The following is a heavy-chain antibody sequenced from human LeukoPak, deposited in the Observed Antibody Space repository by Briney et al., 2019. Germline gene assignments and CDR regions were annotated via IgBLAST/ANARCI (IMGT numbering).Heavy chain of an antibody. CDR1: GGSISSSNW. V-gene: IGHV4-4*02. CDR2: IYHSGST. CDR3: ARVGGGAVAGMRGPNYFDY. Sequence: SETLSLTCAVSGGSISSSNWWSWVRQPPGKGLEWIGEIYHSGSTNYNPSLKSRVTISVDKSKNQFSLKLSSVTAADTAVYYCARVGGGAVAGMRGPNYFDYWGQGTLVTVSS. D-gene: IGHD6-19*01. J-gene: IGHJ4*02.